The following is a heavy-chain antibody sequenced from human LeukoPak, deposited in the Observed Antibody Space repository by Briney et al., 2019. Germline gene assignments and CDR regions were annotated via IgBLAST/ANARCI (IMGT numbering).Heavy chain of an antibody. Sequence: GGSLRLSCAASGFTFSSYEMNWVRQAPGKGLEWVSYISRSGSTIYYADSVKGRFSISRDNAKNSLFLQMNSLRAEDTAVYYCAREEAGGDSSGYPPDYWGEGTLVTVSS. V-gene: IGHV3-48*03. CDR2: ISRSGSTI. D-gene: IGHD3-22*01. CDR1: GFTFSSYE. CDR3: AREEAGGDSSGYPPDY. J-gene: IGHJ4*02.